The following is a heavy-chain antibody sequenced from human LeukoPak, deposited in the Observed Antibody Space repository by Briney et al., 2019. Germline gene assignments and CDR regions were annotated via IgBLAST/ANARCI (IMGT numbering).Heavy chain of an antibody. J-gene: IGHJ4*02. CDR2: IHHSGST. CDR3: ARHIGYSYGPTLDY. Sequence: SETLSLTCTVSGYFISSGYYWGWIRQPPGKGLQWIGSIHHSGSTYYNPSLKSRVTISVDTSKNQFSLKLSSVTAADTAVYYCARHIGYSYGPTLDYWGQGTLVTVSS. CDR1: GYFISSGYY. D-gene: IGHD5-18*01. V-gene: IGHV4-38-2*02.